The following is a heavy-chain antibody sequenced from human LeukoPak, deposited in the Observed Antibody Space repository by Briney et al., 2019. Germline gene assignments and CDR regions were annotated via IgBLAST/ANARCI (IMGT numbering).Heavy chain of an antibody. CDR3: ARVKGIAAAGSDY. D-gene: IGHD6-13*01. Sequence: ASVKVSCKASGYTFTSYDINWVRQAPGQGLEWMGIINPSGGSTSYAQKFQGRVTMTRDTSTSTVYMELSSLRSEDTAVYYCARVKGIAAAGSDYWGQGTLVTVSS. CDR2: INPSGGST. CDR1: GYTFTSYD. V-gene: IGHV1-46*01. J-gene: IGHJ4*02.